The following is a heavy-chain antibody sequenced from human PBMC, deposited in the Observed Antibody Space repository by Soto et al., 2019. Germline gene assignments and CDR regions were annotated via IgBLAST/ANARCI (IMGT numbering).Heavy chain of an antibody. J-gene: IGHJ2*01. V-gene: IGHV3-15*01. CDR3: TTEGGWWEPTPLLWSYWYFDL. Sequence: GGSLRLSCAASGFTFSNAWMSWVRQAPGKGLEWVGRIKSKTDGGTTDYAAPVKGRFTISRDDSKNTLYLQMNSLKTEDTAVYYCTTEGGWWEPTPLLWSYWYFDLWGRGTLVTVSS. CDR1: GFTFSNAW. CDR2: IKSKTDGGTT. D-gene: IGHD1-26*01.